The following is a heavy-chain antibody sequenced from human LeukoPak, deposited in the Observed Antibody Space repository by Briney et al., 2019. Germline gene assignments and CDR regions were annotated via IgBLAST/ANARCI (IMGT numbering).Heavy chain of an antibody. CDR2: ISGSGDRI. V-gene: IGHV3-23*01. CDR1: GFPLRSYA. CDR3: ARAPTSYYYFDY. J-gene: IGHJ4*02. Sequence: GGSLRLSCAASGFPLRSYAMSWVRQAPGKGLEWVSSISGSGDRIYYADSVKGRFTISRDNLKNTLYMQMNSLRAEDTAVYYCARAPTSYYYFDYWGQGTLVTVSS. D-gene: IGHD1-26*01.